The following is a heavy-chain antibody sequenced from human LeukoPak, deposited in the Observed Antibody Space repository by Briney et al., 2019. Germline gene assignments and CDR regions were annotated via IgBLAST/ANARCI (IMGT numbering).Heavy chain of an antibody. Sequence: PGGSLRLFCAASGFAFSSYAMSWVRQAPGKGLEWVSGIDAGGHNTYYADSVKGRFTISRDSFKNTLYLQINSLRVDDTAVYYCAREQWLIGYYFDYWGQGTLVTVS. D-gene: IGHD6-19*01. CDR3: AREQWLIGYYFDY. CDR2: IDAGGHNT. J-gene: IGHJ4*02. V-gene: IGHV3-23*01. CDR1: GFAFSSYA.